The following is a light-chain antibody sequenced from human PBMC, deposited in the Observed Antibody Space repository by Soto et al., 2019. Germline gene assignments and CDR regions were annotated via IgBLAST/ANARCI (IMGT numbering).Light chain of an antibody. Sequence: SYELTQPPSVSVSPGQTASLTCSGDRLGSKYASWYQQKAGQSPVLVIYQDNKRPSGIPERISGSNSGNTATLTISGTQALDEADYYCHAWDSSSVIFGGGTKLTVL. CDR2: QDN. J-gene: IGLJ2*01. CDR3: HAWDSSSVI. V-gene: IGLV3-1*01. CDR1: RLGSKY.